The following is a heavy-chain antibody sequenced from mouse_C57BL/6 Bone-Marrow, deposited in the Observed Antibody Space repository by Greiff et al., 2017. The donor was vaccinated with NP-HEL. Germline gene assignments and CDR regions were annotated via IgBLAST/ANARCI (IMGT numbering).Heavy chain of an antibody. Sequence: EVQGVESGGGLVKPGGSLKLSCAASGFTFSSYTMSWVRQTPAKRLEWVATISGGGGNTYYPDSVKGRFPISRDNAKNTLYLQMSSLRSENTALYYCARHSNGWFAYWGQGTLVTVSA. CDR2: ISGGGGNT. V-gene: IGHV5-9*01. D-gene: IGHD2-5*01. CDR1: GFTFSSYT. CDR3: ARHSNGWFAY. J-gene: IGHJ3*01.